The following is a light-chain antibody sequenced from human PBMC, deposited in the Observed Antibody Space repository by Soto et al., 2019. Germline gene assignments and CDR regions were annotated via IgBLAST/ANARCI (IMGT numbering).Light chain of an antibody. CDR2: KAS. CDR3: QQYNSYPYT. J-gene: IGKJ2*01. Sequence: DIQMNQSPSTLSASVGDRVTITCRASQSISSGLAWYQQKPGKAPKLLIYKASSLESEVPSRFSGSGSGTEFTLTISSLQPDYFATYYCQQYNSYPYTFGQGTKLEIK. CDR1: QSISSG. V-gene: IGKV1-5*03.